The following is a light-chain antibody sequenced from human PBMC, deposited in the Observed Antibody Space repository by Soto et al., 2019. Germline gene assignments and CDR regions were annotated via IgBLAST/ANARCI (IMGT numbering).Light chain of an antibody. Sequence: QSVLTHPPSVSGAPGHRVTISFSGSSSNIGAGYGAHWYQQLPGTAPKLLVYGDNNRPSGVPDRFSVSKSGTSASLVITGLQTEDEAAYYCQSYDNSLSVSVFGGGTK. CDR1: SSNIGAGYG. CDR2: GDN. CDR3: QSYDNSLSVSV. V-gene: IGLV1-40*01. J-gene: IGLJ3*02.